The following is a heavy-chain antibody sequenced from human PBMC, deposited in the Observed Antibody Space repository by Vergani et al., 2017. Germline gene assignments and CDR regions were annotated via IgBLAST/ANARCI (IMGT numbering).Heavy chain of an antibody. V-gene: IGHV3-21*01. CDR2: ISSSSSYI. D-gene: IGHD6-13*01. J-gene: IGHJ6*02. CDR1: GFTFSSYS. CDR3: AIDIAAAGTFGYYYGMDV. Sequence: VQLVESGGGLVKPGGSLRLSCAASGFTFSSYSMNWVRQAPGKGLGWVSSISSSSSYIYYADSVKGRFTISRDNAKNSLYLQMNSLRAEATAVYYCAIDIAAAGTFGYYYGMDVWGQGTTVTVSS.